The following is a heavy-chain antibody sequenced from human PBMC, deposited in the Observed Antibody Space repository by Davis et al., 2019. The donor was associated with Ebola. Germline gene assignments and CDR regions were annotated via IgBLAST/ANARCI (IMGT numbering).Heavy chain of an antibody. Sequence: AASVKVSCKASGYTFTNYGMHWVRQAPGQRLEWMGWIIAGNGNTKYSQKLQGRVTITRDTSASTAYMELSSLRSEDTAVYYCATYGLWYWGQGTLVTVSS. J-gene: IGHJ4*02. CDR1: GYTFTNYG. CDR3: ATYGLWY. D-gene: IGHD2-21*01. V-gene: IGHV1-3*01. CDR2: IIAGNGNT.